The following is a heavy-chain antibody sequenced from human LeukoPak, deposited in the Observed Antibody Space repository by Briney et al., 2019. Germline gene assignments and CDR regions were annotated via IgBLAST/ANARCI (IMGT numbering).Heavy chain of an antibody. D-gene: IGHD3-10*01. V-gene: IGHV4-4*02. J-gene: IGHJ6*03. Sequence: SGTLSLTCAVSGGSISSSHWWSWVRQPPGKGLEWIGEIYHSGSTNYNPSLKSRVTISVDTSKNQFSLKLSSVTAADTAVYYCARTLPYGSGSFYYMDVWGKGTTVTISS. CDR1: GGSISSSHW. CDR2: IYHSGST. CDR3: ARTLPYGSGSFYYMDV.